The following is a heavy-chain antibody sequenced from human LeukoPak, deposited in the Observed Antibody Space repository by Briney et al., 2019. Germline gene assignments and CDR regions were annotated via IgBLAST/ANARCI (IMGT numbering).Heavy chain of an antibody. D-gene: IGHD2-15*01. CDR2: INHSGST. Sequence: SETLSLTCAVSGGSFSGYYWSWIRQPPGKGLEWIGEINHSGSTNYNPSLKSRVTISVDTSKNQFSLKLSSVTAAHTDAYYCARGLIPIRCCYDGFDIWGQGTMVTVSS. CDR1: GGSFSGYY. CDR3: ARGLIPIRCCYDGFDI. J-gene: IGHJ3*02. V-gene: IGHV4-34*01.